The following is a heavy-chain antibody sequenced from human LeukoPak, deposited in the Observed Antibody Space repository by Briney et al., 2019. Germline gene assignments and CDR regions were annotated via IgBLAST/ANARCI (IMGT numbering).Heavy chain of an antibody. CDR3: AKRGSVGTLGHFDY. CDR2: ISASGGST. V-gene: IGHV3-23*01. J-gene: IGHJ4*02. Sequence: GGSLRLSCAASRFTFNSFVMSWVRQAPGKGLEWVSSISASGGSTFYADSVKGRFTISRDNSKNTLFLQMNSLRAEDTAVYYRAKRGSVGTLGHFDYWGQGTLVTVSS. CDR1: RFTFNSFV. D-gene: IGHD6-13*01.